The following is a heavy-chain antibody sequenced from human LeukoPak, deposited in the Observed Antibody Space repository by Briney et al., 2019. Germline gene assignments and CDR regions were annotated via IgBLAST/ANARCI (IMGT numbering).Heavy chain of an antibody. V-gene: IGHV3-21*01. CDR2: MTYSSSYI. CDR3: ARAANLGWGIVVVTAIYDY. D-gene: IGHD2-21*02. J-gene: IGHJ4*02. CDR1: GFSFSRYS. Sequence: PGGSLRLSCAASGFSFSRYSMNWVRQAPGKGLEWVSTMTYSSSYIYYADSVKGRFTISRDNAKNSVYLHMDSLRAEDTAVYYCARAANLGWGIVVVTAIYDYWGQGTLVTVSS.